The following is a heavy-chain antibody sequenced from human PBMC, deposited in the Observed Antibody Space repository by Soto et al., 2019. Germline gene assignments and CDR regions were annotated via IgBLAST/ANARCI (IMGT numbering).Heavy chain of an antibody. CDR1: GGSFSGYY. CDR3: ARRGQYDYVWGSYRSIYYYGMDV. V-gene: IGHV4-34*01. CDR2: INHSGST. D-gene: IGHD3-16*02. Sequence: SETLSLTCAVYGGSFSGYYWSWIRQPPGKGLEWIGEINHSGSTNYNPSLKSRVTISVDTSKNQFSLKLSSVTAADTAVYYCARRGQYDYVWGSYRSIYYYGMDVWGQGTTVTVSS. J-gene: IGHJ6*02.